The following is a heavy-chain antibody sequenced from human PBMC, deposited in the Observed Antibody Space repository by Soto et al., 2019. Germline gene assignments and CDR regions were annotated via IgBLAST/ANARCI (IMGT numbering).Heavy chain of an antibody. Sequence: QVQLQESGPGLVKPSQTLSLTCTVSGGPVSSGGYLWSWIRQHPGKGLEWIGYSSYSGHTYYSPSLKSRVSISVDTSNNEFSLVLTSVTAADTAVYYCATMVGDVLRVENWGQGTLVTVSS. CDR3: ATMVGDVLRVEN. J-gene: IGHJ4*02. CDR2: SSYSGHT. D-gene: IGHD2-8*01. CDR1: GGPVSSGGYL. V-gene: IGHV4-31*03.